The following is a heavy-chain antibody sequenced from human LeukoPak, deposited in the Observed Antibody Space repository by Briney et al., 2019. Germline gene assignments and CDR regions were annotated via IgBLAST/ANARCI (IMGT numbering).Heavy chain of an antibody. J-gene: IGHJ3*02. CDR2: IYHSGST. CDR3: ARDGRGGEVAFDI. D-gene: IGHD3-16*01. CDR1: GYSISSGYY. Sequence: PSETLSLTCTVSGYSISSGYYWGWIRQPPGKGLEWIGSIYHSGSTYYNPSLKSRVTISVDTSKNQFSLKLSSVTAADTAVYYCARDGRGGEVAFDIWGQGTMVTVSS. V-gene: IGHV4-38-2*02.